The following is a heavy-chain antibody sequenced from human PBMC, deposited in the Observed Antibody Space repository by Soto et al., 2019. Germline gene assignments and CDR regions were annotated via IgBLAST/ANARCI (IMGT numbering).Heavy chain of an antibody. Sequence: QVQLVQSGAEVKKPGASVKVSCKASGYTFTSYHMHWVRQAPGQGLEWMGIINPSGDSTTYAQKFQGRVTMTRDTSTSTVYMELSSLRSEDTAVYYCARDSRALLWFGELYPYGMDVWGQGTLVTVSS. CDR3: ARDSRALLWFGELYPYGMDV. CDR1: GYTFTSYH. CDR2: INPSGDST. D-gene: IGHD3-10*01. V-gene: IGHV1-46*01. J-gene: IGHJ6*02.